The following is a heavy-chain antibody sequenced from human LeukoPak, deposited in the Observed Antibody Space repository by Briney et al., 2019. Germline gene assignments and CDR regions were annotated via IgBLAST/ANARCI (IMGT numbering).Heavy chain of an antibody. J-gene: IGHJ4*02. CDR1: GFTFSAYG. CDR2: ISGNGGDT. Sequence: GGSLRLSCAASGFTFSAYGMTWVRQAPGKGLEWVSIISGNGGDTFYADSVKGRFTISRDNSKSTLYLQMNGLRVEDTAVYYCAKGQTARSDRFDYWGQGNLVTVSS. D-gene: IGHD1-1*01. CDR3: AKGQTARSDRFDY. V-gene: IGHV3-23*01.